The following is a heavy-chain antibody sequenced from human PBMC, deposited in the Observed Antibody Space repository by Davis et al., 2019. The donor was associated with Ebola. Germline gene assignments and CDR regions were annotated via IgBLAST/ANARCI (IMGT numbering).Heavy chain of an antibody. J-gene: IGHJ1*01. CDR3: AKGGPYCSGGSCYGGEYFQH. Sequence: PGGSLRLSCAASGFTFSTYSMSWVRQAPGKGLEWVSSISSDSDYIYYADSAKGRFTISRDNAKNSLYLQMNSLRAEDTALYYCAKGGPYCSGGSCYGGEYFQHWGQGTLVTVPS. CDR1: GFTFSTYS. D-gene: IGHD2-15*01. CDR2: ISSDSDYI. V-gene: IGHV3-21*04.